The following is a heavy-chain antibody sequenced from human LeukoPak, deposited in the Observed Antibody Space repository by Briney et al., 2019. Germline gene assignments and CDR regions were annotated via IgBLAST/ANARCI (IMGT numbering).Heavy chain of an antibody. CDR1: GGTFSSYA. CDR2: IIPIFGTA. D-gene: IGHD2-15*01. V-gene: IGHV1-69*01. CDR3: AGGSGYCSGGSCYWYDP. J-gene: IGHJ5*02. Sequence: SVKVSCKASGGTFSSYAISWVRQAPGQGLEWMGGIIPIFGTANYAQKFQGRVTITADESTSTAYMELSSLRSEDTAVYYCAGGSGYCSGGSCYWYDPWGQGTLATVSS.